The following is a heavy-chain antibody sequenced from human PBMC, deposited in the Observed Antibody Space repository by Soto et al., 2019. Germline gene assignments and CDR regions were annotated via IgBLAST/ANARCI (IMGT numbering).Heavy chain of an antibody. V-gene: IGHV4-31*03. Sequence: QVQLQESGPGLVKPSQTLSLTCTVSGGSISSGGYYWAWIRQNPGKGLEWIGCIHHRGSTYYNPSLKSRVTISVDTSKNHFSLKLSSVTAADTAVYYCARDGGASSSSLWDSWCQGTLVTVSS. D-gene: IGHD6-6*01. CDR1: GGSISSGGYY. CDR2: IHHRGST. J-gene: IGHJ4*02. CDR3: ARDGGASSSSLWDS.